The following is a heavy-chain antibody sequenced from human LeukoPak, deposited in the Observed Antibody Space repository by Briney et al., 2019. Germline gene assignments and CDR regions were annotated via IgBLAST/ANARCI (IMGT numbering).Heavy chain of an antibody. CDR3: ARICSGTSCYIPN. D-gene: IGHD2-2*02. Sequence: PGGSLRLSCAASGFTFSNYWMHWVRQVPGKGLVRVSRINSDGSSTSYADSVKGRFTISRDNAKNTLYLQMNSLRAEDTAMYYCARICSGTSCYIPNWGQGAMVTVSS. CDR2: INSDGSST. CDR1: GFTFSNYW. V-gene: IGHV3-74*01. J-gene: IGHJ3*01.